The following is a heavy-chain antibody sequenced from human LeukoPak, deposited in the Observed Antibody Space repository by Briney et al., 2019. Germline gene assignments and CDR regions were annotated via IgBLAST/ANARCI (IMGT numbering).Heavy chain of an antibody. CDR3: ARDYCSSISCSNWFDP. D-gene: IGHD2-2*01. V-gene: IGHV1-18*01. Sequence: ASVKVSCKASGYTFTNYGISWVRQAPGQGLEWMGWISAYNGNTNYAQKFQDRVTMTTDTSTNTAYMELRSLRSDDTAVYYCARDYCSSISCSNWFDPWGQGTLVTVSS. CDR2: ISAYNGNT. CDR1: GYTFTNYG. J-gene: IGHJ5*02.